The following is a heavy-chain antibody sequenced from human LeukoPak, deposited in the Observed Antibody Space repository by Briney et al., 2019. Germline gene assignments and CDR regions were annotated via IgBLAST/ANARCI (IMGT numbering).Heavy chain of an antibody. CDR1: GFTFSSSW. CDR3: AREAGIPPSTQQWPTSVDY. V-gene: IGHV3-7*05. CDR2: LKQDGSGK. J-gene: IGHJ4*02. D-gene: IGHD5-18*01. Sequence: GGSLRLSCVASGFTFSSSWMSWVRQAPGKALEWAANLKQDGSGKYCVDSVKGRFTITTDNAKNSLYLQMNSLRAEDTAVYYCAREAGIPPSTQQWPTSVDYWGQGTLVTVSS.